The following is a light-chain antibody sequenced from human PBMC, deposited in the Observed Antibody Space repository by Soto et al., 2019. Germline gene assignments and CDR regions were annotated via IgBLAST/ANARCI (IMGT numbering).Light chain of an antibody. CDR2: GAS. J-gene: IGKJ1*01. V-gene: IGKV1-6*01. Sequence: AIQMTQSPSSLSASVGDRVTITCRASQDISDDVGWYQQTPGKAPKLLISGASRLQSGVPSRFSGSGSGAAFTLTITSLRPEDSATYYCLQNHNYPQTFGQGTKVDIK. CDR3: LQNHNYPQT. CDR1: QDISDD.